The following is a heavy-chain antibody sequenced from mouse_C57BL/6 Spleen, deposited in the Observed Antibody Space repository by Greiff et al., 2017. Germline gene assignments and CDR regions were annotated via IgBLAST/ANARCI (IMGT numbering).Heavy chain of an antibody. CDR2: INPNNGGT. J-gene: IGHJ2*01. V-gene: IGHV1-26*01. CDR3: AKCGFYYEYDGGSFAY. CDR1: GYTFTDYY. Sequence: EVQLQQSGPELVKPGASVKISCKASGYTFTDYYMNWVKQSHGKSLEWIGDINPNNGGTSYNQKFKGKATLTVDKSSCTAYMELRSLTSEDSAVYYCAKCGFYYEYDGGSFAYWGQGTTLTVSS. D-gene: IGHD2-4*01.